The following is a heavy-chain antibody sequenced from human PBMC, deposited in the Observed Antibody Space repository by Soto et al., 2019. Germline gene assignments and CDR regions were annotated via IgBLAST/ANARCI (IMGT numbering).Heavy chain of an antibody. CDR2: ISAYNGNT. J-gene: IGHJ6*02. Sequence: ASVKVSCKASCYTFTSYGISWVRQAPGQGLEWMGWISAYNGNTNYAQKLQGRVTMTTDTSTSTAYMELRSLRSDDTAVYYCARDKVYRSSWFYYYYGMDVWGQGTTVTVSS. CDR1: CYTFTSYG. V-gene: IGHV1-18*04. CDR3: ARDKVYRSSWFYYYYGMDV. D-gene: IGHD6-13*01.